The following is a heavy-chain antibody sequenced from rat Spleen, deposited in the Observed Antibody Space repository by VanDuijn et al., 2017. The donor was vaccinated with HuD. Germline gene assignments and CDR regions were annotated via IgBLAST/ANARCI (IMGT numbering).Heavy chain of an antibody. J-gene: IGHJ2*01. CDR2: ISYEGSST. D-gene: IGHD4-6*01. CDR1: GFTFSDYY. CDR3: ARHYLGYFDY. Sequence: EVQLVESGGGLVQPGRSMKLSCAASGFTFSDYYMAWVRQAPKKGLEWVASISYEGSSTYYGDSVKGRFTISRDNAKSTLYLQMNSLRSEDTATYYCARHYLGYFDYWGQGVMVTVSS. V-gene: IGHV5-22*01.